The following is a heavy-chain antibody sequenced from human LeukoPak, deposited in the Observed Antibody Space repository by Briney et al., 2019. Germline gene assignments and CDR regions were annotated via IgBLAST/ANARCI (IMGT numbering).Heavy chain of an antibody. J-gene: IGHJ4*02. V-gene: IGHV4-59*01. D-gene: IGHD3-22*01. CDR3: ARDPSNSSGYYQHFDY. CDR1: GGSISSYY. Sequence: PSETLSLTCTVSGGSISSYYWSWIRQPPGKGLEWIGYIYYSGSTNYNPSLKSRVTISVDTSKNQFSLKLSSVTAADTAVYYCARDPSNSSGYYQHFDYWGQGNLVTVSS. CDR2: IYYSGST.